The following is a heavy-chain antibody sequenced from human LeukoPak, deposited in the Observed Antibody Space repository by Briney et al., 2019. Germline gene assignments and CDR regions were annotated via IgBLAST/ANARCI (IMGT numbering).Heavy chain of an antibody. CDR1: GGSFSGYY. CDR2: IYTSGST. D-gene: IGHD6-13*01. V-gene: IGHV4-59*10. CDR3: ASGIAAAGTAEYFQH. Sequence: KPSETLSLTCAVYGGSFSGYYWSWIRQPAGKGLEWIGRIYTSGSTNYNPSLKSRVTMSVDTSKNQFSLKLSSVTAADTAVYYCASGIAAAGTAEYFQHWGQGTLVTVSS. J-gene: IGHJ1*01.